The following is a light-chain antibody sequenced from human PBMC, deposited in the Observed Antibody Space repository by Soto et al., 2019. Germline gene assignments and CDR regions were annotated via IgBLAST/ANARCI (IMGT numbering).Light chain of an antibody. CDR2: DVS. CDR1: SSDVGGYNY. J-gene: IGLJ2*01. Sequence: QSALTQPASVSGSPGQSITISCTGTSSDVGGYNYVSWYQQHPCKAPQLMIYDVSNRLSGVSNRFSGSRSGHTASLTISGLQAEDEAEYYCSSSTSSSTSVVFGGGTKLTVL. CDR3: SSSTSSSTSVV. V-gene: IGLV2-14*01.